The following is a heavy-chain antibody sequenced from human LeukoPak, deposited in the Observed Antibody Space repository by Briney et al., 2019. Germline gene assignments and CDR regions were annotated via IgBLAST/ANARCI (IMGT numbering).Heavy chain of an antibody. CDR1: GFTFGDYA. Sequence: GGSLRLSCTASGFTFGDYAMSWVRQAPGKGLEWVGFIRSKAYGGTTEYVASVKGRFTISRDDSKSIAYLQMNSLKTEDTAVYYCTRDHIVVVPAAMRPYYYYGMDVWGKGTTVTVSS. V-gene: IGHV3-49*04. CDR2: IRSKAYGGTT. CDR3: TRDHIVVVPAAMRPYYYYGMDV. D-gene: IGHD2-2*01. J-gene: IGHJ6*04.